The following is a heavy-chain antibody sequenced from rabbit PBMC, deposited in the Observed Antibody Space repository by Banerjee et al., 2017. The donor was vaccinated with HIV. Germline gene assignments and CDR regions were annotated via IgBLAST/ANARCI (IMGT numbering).Heavy chain of an antibody. J-gene: IGHJ4*01. CDR1: GLDFNSYW. CDR2: IDTSSGNT. Sequence: QSLEESGGDLVKPGASLTLTCTASGLDFNSYWMSWVRQAPGKGLEWIACIDTSSGNTWYASWAKGRFTISKTSSTTVTLQMTSLTAADTATYFCARDLAGVIGWNFNLWGPGTLVTVS. CDR3: ARDLAGVIGWNFNL. V-gene: IGHV1S40*01. D-gene: IGHD4-1*01.